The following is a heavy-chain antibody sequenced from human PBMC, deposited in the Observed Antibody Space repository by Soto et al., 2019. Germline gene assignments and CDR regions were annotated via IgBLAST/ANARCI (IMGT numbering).Heavy chain of an antibody. J-gene: IGHJ6*02. CDR3: ARAVLGYCTNGVCYTPYYYYYGMDV. CDR2: ISAYNGNT. Sequence: ASVKVSCKASGYTFTSYGISWVRQAPGQGLEWMGWISAYNGNTNYAQKLQGRVTMTTDTSTSTAYMELRSLRSDDTAVYYCARAVLGYCTNGVCYTPYYYYYGMDVWGQGTTVTVYS. V-gene: IGHV1-18*04. CDR1: GYTFTSYG. D-gene: IGHD2-8*01.